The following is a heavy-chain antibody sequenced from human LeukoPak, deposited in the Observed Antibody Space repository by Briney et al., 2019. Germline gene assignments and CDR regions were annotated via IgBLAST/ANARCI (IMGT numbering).Heavy chain of an antibody. CDR3: ARGTIFGLDY. J-gene: IGHJ4*02. V-gene: IGHV3-33*01. CDR1: GFTFSSSG. D-gene: IGHD3-3*01. Sequence: GGSLRLSCAASGFTFSSSGMHWVRQAPGKGLEWVAVIWYDGSIKYYVDSVKGRFTISRDNSKNTLYLQMNSLRAEDTAVYYCARGTIFGLDYWGQGTLVTVSS. CDR2: IWYDGSIK.